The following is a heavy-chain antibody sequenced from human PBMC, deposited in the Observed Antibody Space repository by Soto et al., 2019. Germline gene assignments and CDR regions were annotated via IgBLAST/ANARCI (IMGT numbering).Heavy chain of an antibody. D-gene: IGHD2-2*01. CDR1: GYSFTGNY. V-gene: IGHV1-2*02. J-gene: IGHJ6*02. CDR2: VNPNTGST. Sequence: GASVKVSCKSSGYSFTGNYIHWIRQAPGQGLEWMGWVNPNTGSTTYAQKFKGRVTMTRDTSITTTYMQLNSLTSDDTAVYYCARGGYCTSTTCDTEKFFDFYGMDVWGQGTTVTV. CDR3: ARGGYCTSTTCDTEKFFDFYGMDV.